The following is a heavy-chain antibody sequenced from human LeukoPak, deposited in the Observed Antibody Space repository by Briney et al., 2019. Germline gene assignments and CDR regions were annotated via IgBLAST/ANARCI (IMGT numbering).Heavy chain of an antibody. D-gene: IGHD6-13*01. J-gene: IGHJ6*03. CDR1: GFTFGDYA. V-gene: IGHV3-49*04. Sequence: GGSLRLSCTASGFTFGDYAMSWVRQAPGKGLEWVGFIRSKAYGGTTEYAASVKDRFSISRDDSKSIAYLQMNSLKTEDTAVFYCGRDSRVAGYYYYMDVWGKGTTVTVSS. CDR3: GRDSRVAGYYYYMDV. CDR2: IRSKAYGGTT.